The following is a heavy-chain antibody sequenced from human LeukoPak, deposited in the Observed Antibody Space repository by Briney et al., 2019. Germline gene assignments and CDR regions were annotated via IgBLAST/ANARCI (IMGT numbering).Heavy chain of an antibody. CDR3: ARWTLQYYYDSSGYALDY. Sequence: GGSLRLSCAASGFTFSSYAMSWVRQAPGKGLERVSAISGSGGSTYYADSVKGRFTISRDNSKNTLYLQMNSLRAEDTAVYYCARWTLQYYYDSSGYALDYWGQGTLVTVSS. CDR1: GFTFSSYA. J-gene: IGHJ4*02. CDR2: ISGSGGST. D-gene: IGHD3-22*01. V-gene: IGHV3-23*01.